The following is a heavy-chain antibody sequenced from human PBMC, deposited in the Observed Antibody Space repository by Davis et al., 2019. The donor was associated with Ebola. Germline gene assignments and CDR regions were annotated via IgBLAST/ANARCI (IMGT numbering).Heavy chain of an antibody. CDR1: GGSFSGYY. J-gene: IGHJ6*02. D-gene: IGHD6-13*01. CDR2: INHSGST. Sequence: MPSETLSLTCAVYGGSFSGYYWSWIRQPPGKGLEWIGEINHSGSTNYNPSLKSRVTISVDTSKNQFSLKLSSVTAPDTAVYYCARGSSSWYPAYYYYGMDVWGQGTTVTVSS. V-gene: IGHV4-34*01. CDR3: ARGSSSWYPAYYYYGMDV.